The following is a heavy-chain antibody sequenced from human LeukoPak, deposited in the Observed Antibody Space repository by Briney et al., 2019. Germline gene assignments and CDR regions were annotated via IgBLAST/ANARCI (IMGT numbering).Heavy chain of an antibody. J-gene: IGHJ4*02. CDR2: ISASGGST. CDR3: AKDPSWSGYFDY. D-gene: IGHD6-13*01. V-gene: IGHV3-23*01. Sequence: GGSLRLSCAASGFTFSTYAMSWVRQAPGKGLEWVSTISASGGSTYYADSVKGRFTISRDNSKNTQYLQMNSLRAEDTAVYYCAKDPSWSGYFDYWGQGTLVTVSS. CDR1: GFTFSTYA.